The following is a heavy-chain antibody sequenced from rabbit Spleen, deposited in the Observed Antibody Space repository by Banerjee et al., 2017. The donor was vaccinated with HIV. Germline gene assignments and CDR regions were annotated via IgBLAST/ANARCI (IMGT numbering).Heavy chain of an antibody. CDR1: GLSFSSSDY. CDR3: ARDPVMAVTL. Sequence: QSLEEYGGDLVKHGASLTLTCTASGLSFSSSDYMCWVRQSPGKGLEWISCIAGSSSDFTYSATWAKGRFTCSKTSSTTVTLQMTSLTVADTATYFCARDPVMAVTLWGQGTLVTVS. CDR2: IAGSSSDFT. J-gene: IGHJ3*01. V-gene: IGHV1S40*01. D-gene: IGHD4-1*01.